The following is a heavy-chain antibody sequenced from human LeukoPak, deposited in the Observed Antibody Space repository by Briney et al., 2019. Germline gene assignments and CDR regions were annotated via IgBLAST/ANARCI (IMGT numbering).Heavy chain of an antibody. CDR3: ARTTVVKYFDY. Sequence: SETLSLTCTVSGASVSGSPYYWGWIRQPPGKGLEWIGYIYYSGSTNYNPSLKSRVTISVDTSKNQFSLKLSSVTAADTAVYYCARTTVVKYFDYWGQGTLVTVSS. CDR1: GASVSGSPYY. D-gene: IGHD4-23*01. V-gene: IGHV4-61*01. J-gene: IGHJ4*02. CDR2: IYYSGST.